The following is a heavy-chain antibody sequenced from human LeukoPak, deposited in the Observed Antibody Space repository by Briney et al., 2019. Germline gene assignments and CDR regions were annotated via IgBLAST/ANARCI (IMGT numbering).Heavy chain of an antibody. J-gene: IGHJ4*02. CDR3: ARVRVTMVRGVAGGQFDY. CDR1: GGSISSYY. CDR2: IYYSGST. Sequence: SETLSLTCTVSGGSISSYYWSWIRQPPGKGLEWIGYIYYSGSTNYNPSLKSRVTISVDTSKNQFSLKLSSVTAADTAVYYCARVRVTMVRGVAGGQFDYWGQGTLVTVSS. D-gene: IGHD3-10*01. V-gene: IGHV4-59*01.